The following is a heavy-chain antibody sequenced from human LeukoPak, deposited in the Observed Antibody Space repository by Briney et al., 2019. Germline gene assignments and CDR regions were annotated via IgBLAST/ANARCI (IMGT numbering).Heavy chain of an antibody. CDR2: ISGSGGST. J-gene: IGHJ4*02. CDR3: AKERFIVVVTATIDY. CDR1: GFTFSSYA. D-gene: IGHD2-21*02. V-gene: IGHV3-23*01. Sequence: GGSLRLSCAASGFTFSSYAMSWVRQAPGKGLEWVSAISGSGGSTYYADSVKGRFTISRDNSKNTLYLQMNSLRAGDTAVYYCAKERFIVVVTATIDYWGQGTLVTVSS.